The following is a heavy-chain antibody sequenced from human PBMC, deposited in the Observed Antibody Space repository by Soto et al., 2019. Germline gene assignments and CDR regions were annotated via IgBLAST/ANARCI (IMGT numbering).Heavy chain of an antibody. CDR2: MNPRSGNT. D-gene: IGHD6-13*01. V-gene: IGHV1-8*01. Sequence: GGSGKVCFKASGYPFTSCDFYLVRQAAGQGLEWMGYMNPRSGNTGYEHKFHGRVTMTRDTSISTAYMELSSLTSDDTAVYYCTASSWTGAGLDFWGQGTTVTVSS. J-gene: IGHJ6*01. CDR1: GYPFTSCD. CDR3: TASSWTGAGLDF.